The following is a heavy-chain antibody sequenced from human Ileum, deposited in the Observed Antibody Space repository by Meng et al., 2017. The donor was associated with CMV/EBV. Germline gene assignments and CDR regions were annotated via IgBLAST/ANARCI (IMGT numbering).Heavy chain of an antibody. Sequence: CAASGFTFSNYAFSWVRQAPGKGLELVSGIYVSGGSTFYADSVKGRFTISRDNLENTVYLEMNSLKAEDTAVYYCTRKVGGSYYFAYWGQGTLVTVSS. CDR1: GFTFSNYA. D-gene: IGHD1-26*01. CDR2: IYVSGGST. J-gene: IGHJ4*02. CDR3: TRKVGGSYYFAY. V-gene: IGHV3-23*01.